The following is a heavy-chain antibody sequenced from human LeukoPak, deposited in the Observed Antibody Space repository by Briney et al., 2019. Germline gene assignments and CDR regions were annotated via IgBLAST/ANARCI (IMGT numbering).Heavy chain of an antibody. CDR3: ARGPNDFWRASPKYYFDY. V-gene: IGHV1-2*06. CDR1: GYTFTGYY. J-gene: IGHJ4*02. D-gene: IGHD3-3*01. Sequence: ASVKVSCKASGYTFTGYYIHWVRQTPGQGVEWMGRINPNSGGTNYAQELQGRVTITRDTPTSTAYMELRRLISDDTAVYYCARGPNDFWRASPKYYFDYWGQGTLVTVSS. CDR2: INPNSGGT.